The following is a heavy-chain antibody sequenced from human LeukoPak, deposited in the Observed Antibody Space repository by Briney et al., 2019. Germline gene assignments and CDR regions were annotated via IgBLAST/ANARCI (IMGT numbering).Heavy chain of an antibody. J-gene: IGHJ6*04. CDR3: GRDPGHESWSPFWGGMDV. D-gene: IGHD3-16*01. CDR2: ITRDGSST. V-gene: IGHV3-74*01. CDR1: GFTFTSSW. Sequence: GGSLRLSCAASGFTFTSSWMHWVRQAPGKGLVWVSRITRDGSSTTYADSVKGRFTTSRDNSKNTLYLQMDSLRDDDTAVYYCGRDPGHESWSPFWGGMDVWGNGTTVIVSS.